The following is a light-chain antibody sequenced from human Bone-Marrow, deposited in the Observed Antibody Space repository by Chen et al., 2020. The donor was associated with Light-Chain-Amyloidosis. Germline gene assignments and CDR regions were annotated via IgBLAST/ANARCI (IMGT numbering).Light chain of an antibody. CDR2: EVT. Sequence: QSALTHPASVSGSPGPSITLPCPGTSSDVGGDNHVSWYQQHPDKAPKLMIYEVTNRPSWVPDRFSGSKSDNTASLTISGLQTEDEADYFCSSYTITNTLVFGSGTRVTVL. CDR3: SSYTITNTLV. V-gene: IGLV2-14*01. CDR1: SSDVGGDNH. J-gene: IGLJ1*01.